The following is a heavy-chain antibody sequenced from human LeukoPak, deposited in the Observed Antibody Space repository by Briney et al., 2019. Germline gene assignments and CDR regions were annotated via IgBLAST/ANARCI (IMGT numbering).Heavy chain of an antibody. D-gene: IGHD1-26*01. Sequence: GASVKVSCKASGYTFTGYYMHWVRQAPGQGLEWMGWINPNSGGTNYAQKFQGRVTMTRDTSTSTVYMELSSLRSEDTAVYYCAREGASRLTLWYWGQGTLVTVSS. CDR2: INPNSGGT. CDR3: AREGASRLTLWY. J-gene: IGHJ4*02. V-gene: IGHV1-2*02. CDR1: GYTFTGYY.